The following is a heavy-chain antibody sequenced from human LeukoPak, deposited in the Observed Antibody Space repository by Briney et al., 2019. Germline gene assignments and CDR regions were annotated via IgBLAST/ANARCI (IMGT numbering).Heavy chain of an antibody. CDR1: GGSISSYY. CDR2: ISTSGST. J-gene: IGHJ5*02. V-gene: IGHV4-4*07. Sequence: SETLSLTCTVSGGSISSYYWSWIRQPAGKGLESIGHISTSGSTNYNPSLKSRVTMSVDTSKNQFSLKLSSVTAADTAAYYCARDLGEAGYSYGFVSRWFDPWGQGTLVTVSS. CDR3: ARDLGEAGYSYGFVSRWFDP. D-gene: IGHD5-18*01.